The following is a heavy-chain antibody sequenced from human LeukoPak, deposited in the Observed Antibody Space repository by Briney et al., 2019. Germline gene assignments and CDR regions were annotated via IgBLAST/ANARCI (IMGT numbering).Heavy chain of an antibody. J-gene: IGHJ6*02. Sequence: SETLSLTCAVYGGSFSGYYWSWIRQPPGKGLEWIGEINHSGSTNYNPSLKSRVTISVDTSKNQFSLKLSPVTAADTAVYYCARGPALYYYYGMDVWGQGTTVTVSS. CDR2: INHSGST. CDR1: GGSFSGYY. CDR3: ARGPALYYYYGMDV. V-gene: IGHV4-34*01.